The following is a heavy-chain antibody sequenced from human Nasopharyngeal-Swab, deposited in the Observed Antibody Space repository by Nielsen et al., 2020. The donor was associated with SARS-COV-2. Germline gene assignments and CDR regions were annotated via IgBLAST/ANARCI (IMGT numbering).Heavy chain of an antibody. J-gene: IGHJ6*02. D-gene: IGHD1-1*01. Sequence: SGPTLVKPTQTLTLTCTFSGFSLSTSGMCVSWIRQPPGKALEWLARIDWDDDKYYSTSLKTRLTISKDTAKNQVVLTMTNMDPLDTATYYCARMGNWNYYYYAMDVWGQGTTVTVSS. CDR2: IDWDDDK. V-gene: IGHV2-70*11. CDR1: GFSLSTSGMC. CDR3: ARMGNWNYYYYAMDV.